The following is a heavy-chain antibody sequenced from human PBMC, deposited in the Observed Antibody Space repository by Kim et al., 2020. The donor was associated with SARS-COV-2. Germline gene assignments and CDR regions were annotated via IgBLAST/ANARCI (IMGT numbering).Heavy chain of an antibody. Sequence: GGSLRLSCAASGFTFSSFGMHWVRQAPGRGLEWVAVMWYDGSNEYYAASVRGRFTISRDNSKNTLYLQMNSLRAEDTAVYYCARDHIYYDSSGRRSYCDLWSQGTLVTVSS. CDR3: ARDHIYYDSSGRRSYCDL. J-gene: IGHJ4*02. D-gene: IGHD3-22*01. V-gene: IGHV3-33*01. CDR2: MWYDGSNE. CDR1: GFTFSSFG.